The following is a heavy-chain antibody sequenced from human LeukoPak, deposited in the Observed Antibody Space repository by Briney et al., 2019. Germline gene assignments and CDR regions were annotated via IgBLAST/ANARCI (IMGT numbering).Heavy chain of an antibody. D-gene: IGHD2-15*01. Sequence: ASVKVSCKASGYTFTGYYMHWVRQAPGQGLEWMGRINPNSGGTNYAQKFQGRVTMTRDTSISTAYMELSRLRSDDTAVYYCARDWVALSYYYYGMDVWGQGTTVTVSS. J-gene: IGHJ6*02. V-gene: IGHV1-2*06. CDR1: GYTFTGYY. CDR3: ARDWVALSYYYYGMDV. CDR2: INPNSGGT.